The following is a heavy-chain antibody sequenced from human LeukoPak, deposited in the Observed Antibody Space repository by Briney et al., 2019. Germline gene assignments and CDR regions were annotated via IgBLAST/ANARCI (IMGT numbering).Heavy chain of an antibody. V-gene: IGHV3-23*01. J-gene: IGHJ4*02. CDR3: AKEGHYYDSSGYLDY. Sequence: GGSLRLSCAASGFTFSCYAMSWVRQAPGKGLEWVSAISGSGGSTYYADSVKGRFTISRDNSKNTLYLQMNSLRAEDTAVYYCAKEGHYYDSSGYLDYWGQGTLVTVSS. D-gene: IGHD3-22*01. CDR2: ISGSGGST. CDR1: GFTFSCYA.